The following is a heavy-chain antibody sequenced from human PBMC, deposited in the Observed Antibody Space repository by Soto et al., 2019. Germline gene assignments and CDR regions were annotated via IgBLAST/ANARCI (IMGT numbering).Heavy chain of an antibody. V-gene: IGHV3-15*07. D-gene: IGHD1-26*01. CDR3: TTGSVEGY. J-gene: IGHJ4*02. CDR2: IKTKTQGETT. Sequence: EVQLVESGGGLVKPGGSLRLSCAASGFTISSAWMNWVRQAPGKGLEWVGRIKTKTQGETTDYAAPVKGRFTISRDDSENTLSLHMNSLKIEDTAVYYCTTGSVEGYWGQGTLVTVSS. CDR1: GFTISSAW.